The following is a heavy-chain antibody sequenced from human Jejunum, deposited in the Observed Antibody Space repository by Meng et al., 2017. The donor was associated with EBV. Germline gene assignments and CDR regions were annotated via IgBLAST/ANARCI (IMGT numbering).Heavy chain of an antibody. D-gene: IGHD3-22*01. CDR3: AREARSSGYHPGIGP. J-gene: IGHJ5*02. Sequence: QLQLQESGPGLVKPSETLSLTCTVSGGPVSSSTYYWGWIRQPPGKGLGWIGNIHYRGSTYYEPSLNSRVTISVDTSKNQFSLKLTSVTAADTAVYYCAREARSSGYHPGIGPWGQGTLVTVSS. CDR1: GGPVSSSTYY. CDR2: IHYRGST. V-gene: IGHV4-39*07.